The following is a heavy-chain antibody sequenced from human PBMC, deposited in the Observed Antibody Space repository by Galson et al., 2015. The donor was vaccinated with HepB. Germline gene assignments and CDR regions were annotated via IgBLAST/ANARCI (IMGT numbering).Heavy chain of an antibody. CDR1: GYTFIDYY. CDR3: ARDSGSYPSLGFYDY. V-gene: IGHV1-2*06. CDR2: INPNNGGTGGT. D-gene: IGHD1-26*01. Sequence: SVKVSCKASGYTFIDYYIYWVRQAPGQGLEWMGRINPNNGGTGGTNYAQKSQGRVTMTRDTSISTAYMELSRLRSDDTAVYYCARDSGSYPSLGFYDYWGQGTLVTVSS. J-gene: IGHJ4*02.